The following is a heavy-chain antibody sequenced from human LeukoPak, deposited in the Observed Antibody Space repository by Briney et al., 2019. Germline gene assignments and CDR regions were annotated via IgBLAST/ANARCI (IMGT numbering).Heavy chain of an antibody. V-gene: IGHV4-4*02. D-gene: IGHD1-26*01. CDR3: ARESGAFSPFDY. CDR2: VHLSGAS. J-gene: IGHJ4*02. Sequence: PSGTLSLTCAVSGGSILSTNWWSWVRQPPGKGLEWIGEVHLSGASNYNPSLKSRVSMSIDKSRNHLSLELTSVTAADTAIYYCARESGAFSPFDYWGQGTLVTVSS. CDR1: GGSILSTNW.